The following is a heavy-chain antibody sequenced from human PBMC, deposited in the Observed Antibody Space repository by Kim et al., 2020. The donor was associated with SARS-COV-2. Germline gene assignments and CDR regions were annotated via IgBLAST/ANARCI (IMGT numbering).Heavy chain of an antibody. CDR2: ITGNGAAT. V-gene: IGHV3-23*01. J-gene: IGHJ4*02. D-gene: IGHD6-13*01. CDR3: AKTGQLDY. Sequence: GGSLRLSCAASGFTFSTYAMSWVRHAPRRGLEWVSTITGNGAATYYADSVRGRFTISRDNSKNTLSLQMNSLRAEDTALYYCAKTGQLDYWGQGTLVTV. CDR1: GFTFSTYA.